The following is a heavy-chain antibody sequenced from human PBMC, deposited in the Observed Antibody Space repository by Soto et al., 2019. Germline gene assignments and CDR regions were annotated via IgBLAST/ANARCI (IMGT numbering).Heavy chain of an antibody. CDR1: DDSINSDKYY. D-gene: IGHD6-6*01. CDR3: ARLEGLATSSYYFDF. V-gene: IGHV4-39*01. J-gene: IGHJ4*02. Sequence: QLQLQESGPGLVKPTATLSLTCSVSDDSINSDKYYWGWIRQPPGKAPEWIGRIYYRGNAYYNPSIQTRVTISLDKSNSQFSLMLNSVTAADSAVYFCARLEGLATSSYYFDFWGPGALVTVSS. CDR2: IYYRGNA.